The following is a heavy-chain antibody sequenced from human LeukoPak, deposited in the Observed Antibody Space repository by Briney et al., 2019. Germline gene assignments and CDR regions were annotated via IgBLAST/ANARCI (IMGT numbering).Heavy chain of an antibody. D-gene: IGHD3-9*01. CDR1: GGSISSYY. V-gene: IGHV4-59*01. Sequence: SETLSLTCTVSGGSISSYYWSWIRQPPGKGLEWIGYIYYSGSTNYNPSLKSRVTISVDTSKNQFSLKLSSVTAADTAVYYCARAYYDILTGYYGSDYWGQGTLVTVSS. CDR2: IYYSGST. J-gene: IGHJ4*02. CDR3: ARAYYDILTGYYGSDY.